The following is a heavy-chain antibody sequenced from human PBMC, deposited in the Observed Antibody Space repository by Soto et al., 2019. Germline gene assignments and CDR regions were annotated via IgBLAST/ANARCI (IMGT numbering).Heavy chain of an antibody. J-gene: IGHJ4*02. D-gene: IGHD5-12*01. CDR1: GGTFSSYA. CDR3: ARGRDGYNSYYFDY. V-gene: IGHV1-69*06. CDR2: IIPIFGTA. Sequence: SVKVSCKASGGTFSSYAISWVRQAPGQGLEWMGGIIPIFGTANYAQKFQGRVTITADKSTSTAYMELSSLRSEGTAVYYCARGRDGYNSYYFDYWGQGTLVTVSS.